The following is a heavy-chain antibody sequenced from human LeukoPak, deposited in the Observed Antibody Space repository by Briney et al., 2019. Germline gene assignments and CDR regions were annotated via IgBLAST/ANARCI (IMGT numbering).Heavy chain of an antibody. J-gene: IGHJ4*02. CDR1: GFTFSSYG. CDR2: ISYDGSEI. D-gene: IGHD6-19*01. CDR3: AKDRGVAGTMAD. V-gene: IGHV3-30*18. Sequence: GRSLRLSWAASGFTFSSYGMHWVRQAPGKGLEWVTVISYDGSEIHYADSVKGRFTISRDNSKNTLYLQMNSLRTEDTAVYHCAKDRGVAGTMADWGQGTLVIVSS.